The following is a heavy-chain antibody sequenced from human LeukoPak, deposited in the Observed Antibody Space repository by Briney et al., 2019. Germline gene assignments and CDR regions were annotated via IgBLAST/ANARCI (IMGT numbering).Heavy chain of an antibody. Sequence: NPSETLSLTCTVSSYSITSGYYWGWIRQPPGKGLEWIGSIYHSGSTFYNPSLKSRVTISVDTSKNQFSLRLSSVTAADTAVYYCARAPPNYDILTGYYRTYFDYWGQGTLVTVSS. CDR3: ARAPPNYDILTGYYRTYFDY. J-gene: IGHJ4*02. CDR2: IYHSGST. CDR1: SYSITSGYY. V-gene: IGHV4-38-2*02. D-gene: IGHD3-9*01.